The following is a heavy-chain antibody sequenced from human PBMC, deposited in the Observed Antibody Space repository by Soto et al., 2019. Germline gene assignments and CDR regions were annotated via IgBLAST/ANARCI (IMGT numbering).Heavy chain of an antibody. J-gene: IGHJ4*02. V-gene: IGHV3-64D*06. Sequence: PGGSLRLSCSASGFIFSESTIYWVRQVPGKGLEAISAVSTSGRSTYYADSVKDRFTTSRDNSKNTLFLQMGSLRPEDTAIYYCVKQAHGLDGVAFDYWGQGTQVTVSS. CDR2: VSTSGRST. D-gene: IGHD2-15*01. CDR1: GFIFSEST. CDR3: VKQAHGLDGVAFDY.